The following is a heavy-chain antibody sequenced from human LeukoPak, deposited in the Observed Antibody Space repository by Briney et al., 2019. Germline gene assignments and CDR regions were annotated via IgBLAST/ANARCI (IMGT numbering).Heavy chain of an antibody. Sequence: GGSLRLSCAASGLSVTSNYMSWVRQAPGKGLEWVSVIYSGGSTYYADSVTGRFTISRDNSKNMLYLQMNSLRAEDTAVYYCARVLPAGNCFDDWGQGILVTVSS. CDR1: GLSVTSNY. CDR2: IYSGGST. CDR3: ARVLPAGNCFDD. D-gene: IGHD4-23*01. V-gene: IGHV3-53*01. J-gene: IGHJ4*02.